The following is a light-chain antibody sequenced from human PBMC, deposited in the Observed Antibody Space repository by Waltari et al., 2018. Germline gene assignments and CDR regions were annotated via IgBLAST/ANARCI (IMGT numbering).Light chain of an antibody. CDR3: CSYTRSGSLV. J-gene: IGLJ2*01. CDR2: YVG. Sequence: QSALTQPASVSGSPGQSISISCTGTSRDVGGYNFVSWYQRLPGKAPKLIIYYVGNRPSGVSNRFSGSKSGNTASLIISGLQADDEADYYCCSYTRSGSLVFGGGTKLTVL. CDR1: SRDVGGYNF. V-gene: IGLV2-14*03.